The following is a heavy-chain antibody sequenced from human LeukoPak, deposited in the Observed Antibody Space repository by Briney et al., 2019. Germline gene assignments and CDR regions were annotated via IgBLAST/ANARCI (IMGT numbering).Heavy chain of an antibody. CDR3: ARDLTYDFWSGSLGY. J-gene: IGHJ4*02. V-gene: IGHV4-59*01. CDR2: IYYSGST. Sequence: SETLSLTCTVSGGSISSYYWGWIRQPPGKGLEWIGYIYYSGSTNYNPSLKSRVTISVDTSKNQFSLKLSSVTAADTAVYYCARDLTYDFWSGSLGYWGQGTLVTVSS. CDR1: GGSISSYY. D-gene: IGHD3-3*01.